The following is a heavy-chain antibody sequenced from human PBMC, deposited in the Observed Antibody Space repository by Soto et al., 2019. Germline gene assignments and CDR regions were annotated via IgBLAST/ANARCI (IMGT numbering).Heavy chain of an antibody. D-gene: IGHD3-22*01. J-gene: IGHJ3*02. CDR3: ARPHDSTRWAAFDI. CDR1: GGSISSSSYY. V-gene: IGHV4-39*01. CDR2: IYYSGST. Sequence: QLQLQASGPGLVKPSETLSLTCTVSGGSISSSSYYWGWIRQPPGKGLEWIGSIYYSGSTYYNPSLKSRVTISVDTSKNQFSLKLSSVTAADTAVYYCARPHDSTRWAAFDIWGQGTMVTVSS.